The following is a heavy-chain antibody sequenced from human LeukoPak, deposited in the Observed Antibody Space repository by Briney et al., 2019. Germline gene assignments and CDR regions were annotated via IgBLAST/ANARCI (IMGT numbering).Heavy chain of an antibody. V-gene: IGHV1-69*05. CDR2: IIPIFGTA. CDR1: GGTFSSYA. Sequence: SVKVSCKASGGTFSSYAISWVRQAPGQGLEWMGGIIPIFGTANYAQKFQGRVTITTDESTSTAYMELSSLRSEDTAVYYCARGSDCSSTSCYRNAFDIWGQGTMVTVSS. CDR3: ARGSDCSSTSCYRNAFDI. J-gene: IGHJ3*02. D-gene: IGHD2-2*01.